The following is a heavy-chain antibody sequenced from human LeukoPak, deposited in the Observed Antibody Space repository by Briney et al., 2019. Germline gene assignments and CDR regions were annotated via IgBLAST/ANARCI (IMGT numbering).Heavy chain of an antibody. D-gene: IGHD1-26*01. CDR3: ARCPWDAYWYFDL. CDR1: GGSISSGGYY. J-gene: IGHJ2*01. CDR2: IYYSGST. V-gene: IGHV4-31*03. Sequence: SQTLSLTCTVSGGSISSGGYYWSWIRQHPGKGLEWIGYIYYSGSTYYNPSLKSRVTISVDTSKNQFSLELSSVTAADTAVYYCARCPWDAYWYFDLWGRGTLVTVSS.